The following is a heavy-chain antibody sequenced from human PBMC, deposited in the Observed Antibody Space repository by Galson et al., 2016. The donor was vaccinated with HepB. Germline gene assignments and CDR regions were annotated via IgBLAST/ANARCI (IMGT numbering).Heavy chain of an antibody. CDR2: VHTTGNT. CDR3: VKEAYTYGALHDYFEY. V-gene: IGHV4-61*02. D-gene: IGHD4/OR15-4a*01. Sequence: TLSLTCTVSGGSISSGNYYWSWIRQPAGKRLEWIGRVHTTGNTDYNSSLKGRLAISLDTSKNQFSLKVTSVTASDTAVYYCVKEAYTYGALHDYFEYWGQGTLVTVSS. CDR1: GGSISSGNYY. J-gene: IGHJ4*02.